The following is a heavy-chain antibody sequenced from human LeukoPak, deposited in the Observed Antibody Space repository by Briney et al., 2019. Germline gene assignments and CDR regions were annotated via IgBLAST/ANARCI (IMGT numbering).Heavy chain of an antibody. CDR2: FDPEDGET. Sequence: ASVKVSCKVSGYTLTELSMHWVRQAPGKGLEWMGGFDPEDGETIYAQKFQGRVTMTGDTSTDTAYMELSSLRSEDTAVYYCATDLYYGSGNDACDIWGQGTMVTVSS. V-gene: IGHV1-24*01. J-gene: IGHJ3*02. CDR3: ATDLYYGSGNDACDI. D-gene: IGHD3-10*01. CDR1: GYTLTELS.